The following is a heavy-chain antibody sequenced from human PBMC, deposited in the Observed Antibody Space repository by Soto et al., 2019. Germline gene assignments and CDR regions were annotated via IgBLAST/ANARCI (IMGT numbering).Heavy chain of an antibody. V-gene: IGHV1-2*02. CDR1: GYTFTGYY. CDR2: INPNSGGT. Sequence: GASVKVSCKASGYTFTGYYMHWVRQAPGQGLEWMGWINPNSGGTKYAQKFQSRVTMTRDTSISTAYMELSRLRSDDTAVYYCARDDAAAPSSWFDPWGQGTLVTVSS. D-gene: IGHD2-2*01. J-gene: IGHJ5*02. CDR3: ARDDAAAPSSWFDP.